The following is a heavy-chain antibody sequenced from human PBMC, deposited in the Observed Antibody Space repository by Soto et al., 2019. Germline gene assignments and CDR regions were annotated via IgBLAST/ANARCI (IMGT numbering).Heavy chain of an antibody. D-gene: IGHD3-22*01. Sequence: EVQLLESGGGLVQPGGSLRLSCAASGFTFSSYAMSWVRQDTGKGLEWVSAISGSGGSTYYADYVKGRFTISRDNSKNTLYLQMNSMRAEDTAVYYCAKEIEYYYDSSGWKYYFDDWGQGTLVTVSS. CDR3: AKEIEYYYDSSGWKYYFDD. CDR2: ISGSGGST. J-gene: IGHJ4*02. CDR1: GFTFSSYA. V-gene: IGHV3-23*01.